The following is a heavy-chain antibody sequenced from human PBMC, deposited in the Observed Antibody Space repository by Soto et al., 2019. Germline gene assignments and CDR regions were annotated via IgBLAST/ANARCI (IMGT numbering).Heavy chain of an antibody. D-gene: IGHD3-10*01. J-gene: IGHJ4*02. Sequence: PVGSLRLSCAASGFTFSSYGMHWVRQAPGKGLEWVAVISYDGSNKYYADSVKGRFTISRDNSKNTLYLQMNSLRAEDTAVYYCAKTPRSGSKIGYYFDYWGQGTLVTVSS. V-gene: IGHV3-30*18. CDR2: ISYDGSNK. CDR3: AKTPRSGSKIGYYFDY. CDR1: GFTFSSYG.